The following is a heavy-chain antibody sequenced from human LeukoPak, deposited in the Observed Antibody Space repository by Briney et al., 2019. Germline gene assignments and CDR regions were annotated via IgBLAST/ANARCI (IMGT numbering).Heavy chain of an antibody. D-gene: IGHD2-15*01. J-gene: IGHJ4*02. CDR3: AKEGVEVYFYYLDY. V-gene: IGHV3-23*01. CDR2: ISGSGGST. Sequence: PGGSLRLSCAASGFTFSSYAMSWVRQAPGKGLEWVSAISGSGGSTYYADSVKGRFTISRDNSKYMLYLQINSLRAEDTALYYCAKEGVEVYFYYLDYWGQGTLVTVSS. CDR1: GFTFSSYA.